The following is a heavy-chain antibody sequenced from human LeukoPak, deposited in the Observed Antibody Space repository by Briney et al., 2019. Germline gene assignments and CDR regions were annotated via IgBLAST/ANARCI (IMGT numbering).Heavy chain of an antibody. CDR3: ARRTPSQLWFGEFHPNWFDP. D-gene: IGHD3-10*01. CDR1: GGSISSSSYY. CDR2: INHSGST. Sequence: PSETLSLTCTVSGGSISSSSYYWGWIRQPPGKGLEWIGEINHSGSTNYNPSLKSRVTISVDTSKNQFSLKLSSVTAADTAVYYCARRTPSQLWFGEFHPNWFDPWGQGTLVTVSS. J-gene: IGHJ5*02. V-gene: IGHV4-39*07.